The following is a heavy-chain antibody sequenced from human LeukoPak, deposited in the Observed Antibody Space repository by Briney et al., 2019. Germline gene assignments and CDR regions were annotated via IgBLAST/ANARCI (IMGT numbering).Heavy chain of an antibody. Sequence: PGGTLRLSCAASGFTFSSYAMSWVRQAPGKGLEWVSAISGSGGSTYYADSVKGRFTISRDNSKNTLYLQMNSLRAEDTAVYYCAKGNVPYYYGMDVWGQGTTVTVSS. V-gene: IGHV3-23*01. CDR3: AKGNVPYYYGMDV. CDR2: ISGSGGST. J-gene: IGHJ6*02. CDR1: GFTFSSYA. D-gene: IGHD3-16*01.